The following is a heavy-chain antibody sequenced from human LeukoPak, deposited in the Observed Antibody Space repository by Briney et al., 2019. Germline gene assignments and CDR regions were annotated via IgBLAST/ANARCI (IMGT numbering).Heavy chain of an antibody. J-gene: IGHJ6*03. V-gene: IGHV4-59*12. CDR1: GDSISRYF. Sequence: SETLSLTCPVSGDSISRYFWNWIRQPPGKGLEWIGYIDYSGKTNHNPSLNSRVTISVETSKNQFSLKLSSVTAADTAVYYCARGRAGRGYSYVIYYYYYMDVWGKGTTVTVSS. CDR3: ARGRAGRGYSYVIYYYYYMDV. D-gene: IGHD5-18*01. CDR2: IDYSGKT.